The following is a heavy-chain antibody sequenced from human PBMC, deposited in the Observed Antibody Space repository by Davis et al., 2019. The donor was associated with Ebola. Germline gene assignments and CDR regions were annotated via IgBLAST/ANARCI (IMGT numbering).Heavy chain of an antibody. J-gene: IGHJ4*02. CDR1: GGSISSSSYY. CDR2: IYYSGNT. D-gene: IGHD3-10*01. V-gene: IGHV4-39*02. Sequence: SETLSLTCTVSGGSISSSSYYWGWIRQPPGKGLEWIGSIYYSGNTYYNPSLKSRVTISVDTSENHFSLKLSSVTAADTAVYYCATGAYYGSGYYFDYWGQGTLVTVSS. CDR3: ATGAYYGSGYYFDY.